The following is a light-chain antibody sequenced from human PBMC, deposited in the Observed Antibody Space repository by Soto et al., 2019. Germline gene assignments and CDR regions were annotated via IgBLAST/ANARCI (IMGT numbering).Light chain of an antibody. Sequence: EIVMTQSPATLSVSPGERATLSCRASENIYTNLAWYQQKPGQAPRLLFYGASTRATGLPARFSGTGSGTELTLTINSLKAEDSAVYYCQQYYNWPRTFGQGTRLEI. J-gene: IGKJ5*01. CDR2: GAS. V-gene: IGKV3-15*01. CDR1: ENIYTN. CDR3: QQYYNWPRT.